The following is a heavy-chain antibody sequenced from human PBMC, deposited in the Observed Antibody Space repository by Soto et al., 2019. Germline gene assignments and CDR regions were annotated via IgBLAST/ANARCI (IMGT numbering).Heavy chain of an antibody. V-gene: IGHV3-30-3*01. J-gene: IGHJ6*02. Sequence: QVQLVESGGGVVQPGRSLRLSCAASGFTFSNYVMHWVRQAPGKGLEWVAVISYDGSDKYYADSVKGRFTISRDNSKNTLYPQMNSLRAEDTAVYYCARDSLWFGESFMDVWGQGTTVTVSS. CDR2: ISYDGSDK. D-gene: IGHD3-10*01. CDR1: GFTFSNYV. CDR3: ARDSLWFGESFMDV.